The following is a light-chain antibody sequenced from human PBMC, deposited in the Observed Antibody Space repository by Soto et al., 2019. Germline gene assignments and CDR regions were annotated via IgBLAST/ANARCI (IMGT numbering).Light chain of an antibody. Sequence: EIVLTQSPGTLSLSPGERATLSCRASQSVSSGLAWYQQKPGQAPRLLMYDASTRATDIPDRFSGGGSGTDFTLTISRLEPEDFAVYYCQQYGGSPWTFGQGTKVEIE. V-gene: IGKV3-20*01. CDR2: DAS. J-gene: IGKJ1*01. CDR3: QQYGGSPWT. CDR1: QSVSSG.